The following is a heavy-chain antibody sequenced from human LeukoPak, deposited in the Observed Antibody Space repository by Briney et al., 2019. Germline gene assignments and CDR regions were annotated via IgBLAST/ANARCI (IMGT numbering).Heavy chain of an antibody. CDR2: ISAYNGNT. V-gene: IGHV1-18*01. D-gene: IGHD3-10*01. CDR1: GYIFPSYG. CDR3: ARDGPYYGSGRGSAFDI. Sequence: ASVKVSCKASGYIFPSYGISWVRQAPGQGLEWMGWISAYNGNTNYAQKLQGRVTMTTDTSTSTAYMELRSLRSDDTAVYYCARDGPYYGSGRGSAFDIWGQGTMVTVSS. J-gene: IGHJ3*02.